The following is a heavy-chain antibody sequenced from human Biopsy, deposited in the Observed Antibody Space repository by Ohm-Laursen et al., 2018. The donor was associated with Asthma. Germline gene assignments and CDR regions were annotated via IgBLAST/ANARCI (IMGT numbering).Heavy chain of an antibody. J-gene: IGHJ4*02. D-gene: IGHD3-10*01. CDR1: GFGLRDYT. CDR2: MNSFSRYI. V-gene: IGHV3-21*01. Sequence: SLSLSCSASGFGLRDYTKNWVRQAPGKGLEWVASMNSFSRYIYNATSLRGRFTISRDNAKKTLYLQMDSLRGDDTAVYYCSRDFTIGSGSPFDFWGRGTLVTVSA. CDR3: SRDFTIGSGSPFDF.